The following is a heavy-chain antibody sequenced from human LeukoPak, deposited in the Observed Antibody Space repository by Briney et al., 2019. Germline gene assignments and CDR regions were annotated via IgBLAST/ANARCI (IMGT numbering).Heavy chain of an antibody. V-gene: IGHV3-43*02. D-gene: IGHD5-18*01. Sequence: GGSLRLSCAASGFTFGDFAMHWVRQAPGKGLEWVSLISEDGDTYYGDSVKGRFTVSSDNSKNSLYLQMNSLRTEDTGLYYCARVRTAMEIGAYWGQGTLVTVSS. J-gene: IGHJ4*02. CDR3: ARVRTAMEIGAY. CDR1: GFTFGDFA. CDR2: ISEDGDT.